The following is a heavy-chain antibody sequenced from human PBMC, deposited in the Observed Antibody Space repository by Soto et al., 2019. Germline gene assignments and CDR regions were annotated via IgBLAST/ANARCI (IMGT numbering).Heavy chain of an antibody. D-gene: IGHD3-10*01. V-gene: IGHV4-59*12. CDR2: IYYSGST. Sequence: SETLSLTCTVSGGRISSYYGGWIWQPQGKGLEWIGYIYYSGSTNYNPSLKSRVTISVDTSKNQCSLKLSSVTAADTAVYYCASSVIDGVGGLCYYDYGMDVLGHGNTVTVS. CDR1: GGRISSYY. CDR3: ASSVIDGVGGLCYYDYGMDV. J-gene: IGHJ6*02.